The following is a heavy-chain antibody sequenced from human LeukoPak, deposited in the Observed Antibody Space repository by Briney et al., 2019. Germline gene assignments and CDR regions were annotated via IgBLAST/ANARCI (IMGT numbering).Heavy chain of an antibody. CDR1: GGTFSSYA. D-gene: IGHD1-26*01. J-gene: IGHJ4*02. Sequence: SVKVSCKASGGTFSSYAISWVRQAPGQGLEWMGRIIPILGIANYAQKFQGRVTITADKSTCTAYMELSSLRSEDTAVCYCARGVGATYYFDYWGQGTLVTVSS. CDR3: ARGVGATYYFDY. CDR2: IIPILGIA. V-gene: IGHV1-69*04.